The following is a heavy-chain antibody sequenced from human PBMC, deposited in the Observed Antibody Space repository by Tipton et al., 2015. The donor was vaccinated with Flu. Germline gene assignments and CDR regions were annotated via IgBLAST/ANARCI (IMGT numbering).Heavy chain of an antibody. CDR3: ARDRVTIFGGVINFV. J-gene: IGHJ4*02. V-gene: IGHV4-34*01. CDR1: GGSFSGYY. CDR2: INHSGSA. Sequence: TLSLTCAVYGGSFSGYYWSWIRQPPGKGLEWIGEINHSGSANYNPSLKSRVTISVDTSKNQFSLKLSSVTAADTAVYYCARDRVTIFGGVINFVWGQGPLVPVSP. D-gene: IGHD3-3*01.